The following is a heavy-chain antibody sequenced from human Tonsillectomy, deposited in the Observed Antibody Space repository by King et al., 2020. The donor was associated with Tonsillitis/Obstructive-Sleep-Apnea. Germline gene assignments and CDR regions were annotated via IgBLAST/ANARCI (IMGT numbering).Heavy chain of an antibody. CDR1: GYTFARYD. J-gene: IGHJ4*02. Sequence: QLVQSGAEVKKPGASVKVSCKGSGYTFARYDINWVRXXXGQGLXWXXXXXXXXXXXXYXXMXQGXVTMTRDIXTTTXYMELTSLKPEDTGLYYCAISGDTSAWNFDSWGQGTRVTVSS. CDR3: AISGDTSAWNFDS. V-gene: IGHV1-8*01. CDR2: XXXXXXXX. D-gene: IGHD6-19*01.